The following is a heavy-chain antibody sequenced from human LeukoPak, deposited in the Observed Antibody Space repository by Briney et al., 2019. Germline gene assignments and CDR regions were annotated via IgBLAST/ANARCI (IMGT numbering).Heavy chain of an antibody. D-gene: IGHD7-27*01. V-gene: IGHV1-2*02. J-gene: IGHJ4*02. CDR3: ATGEYLLLDY. CDR1: GYSFTGYY. Sequence: GASVKVSCKASGYSFTGYYIHWVRQAPGQGLAWMGWINPYSGDTTYAQKFQGRLTLTRDTSISTAYMEVSRLKSDDTAVYYCATGEYLLLDYWGQGTLVTVSS. CDR2: INPYSGDT.